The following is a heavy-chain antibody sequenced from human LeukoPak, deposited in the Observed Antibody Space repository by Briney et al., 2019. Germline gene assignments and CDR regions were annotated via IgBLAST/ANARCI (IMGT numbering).Heavy chain of an antibody. D-gene: IGHD3-10*01. J-gene: IGHJ5*02. V-gene: IGHV4-34*01. Sequence: SETLSLTCAVYGGSFSGYYWSWIRQPPGKGLEWIGEINHSGSTNYNPSLKSRVTISVDTSKNQFSLKLSSVTAADTAAYNCARTLRAMVRGVKVFDPWGQGTLVTVSS. CDR1: GGSFSGYY. CDR2: INHSGST. CDR3: ARTLRAMVRGVKVFDP.